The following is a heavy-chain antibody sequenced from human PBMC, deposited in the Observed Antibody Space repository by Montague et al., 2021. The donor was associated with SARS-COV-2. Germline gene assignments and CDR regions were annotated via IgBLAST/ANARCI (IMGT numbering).Heavy chain of an antibody. CDR2: IYYSGST. Sequence: SETLSLTCPVSGGSISSYYWSWIRQPPGKGLEWIGYIYYSGSTNYNPSLKSRVTISVDTSKNQFSLKLSSVTAADTAVYYCARGFDYWDQGTLVTVSS. CDR3: ARGFDY. J-gene: IGHJ4*02. V-gene: IGHV4-59*01. CDR1: GGSISSYY.